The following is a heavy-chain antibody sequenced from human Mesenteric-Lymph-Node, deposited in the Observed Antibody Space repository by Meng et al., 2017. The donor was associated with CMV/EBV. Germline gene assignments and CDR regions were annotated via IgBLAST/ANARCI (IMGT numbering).Heavy chain of an antibody. V-gene: IGHV3-NL1*01. CDR1: GFTFSSYG. D-gene: IGHD1/OR15-1a*01. CDR2: IASGGST. CDR3: AKDIRTISAFDI. J-gene: IGHJ3*02. Sequence: GGSLRLSCAASGFTFSSYGMHWVRQAPGKGLEWVSGIASGGSTYYADSVKGRFTISRDNSKNTLYLQMNSLRAEDTAVYYCAKDIRTISAFDIWGQGTMVTVSS.